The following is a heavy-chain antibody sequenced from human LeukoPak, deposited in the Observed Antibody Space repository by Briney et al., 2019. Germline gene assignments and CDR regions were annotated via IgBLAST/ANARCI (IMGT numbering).Heavy chain of an antibody. D-gene: IGHD3-3*01. V-gene: IGHV3-7*01. CDR1: GFTFSSYW. CDR2: IKQDGSEK. Sequence: GSLRLSCVASGFTFSSYWMSWVRQAPGKGLEWVANIKQDGSEKYYVDSVKGRFTISRDNAKNSLYLQMNSLRAEDTAVYYCARDYDFWSGYYTGLVYWGQGTLVTVSS. J-gene: IGHJ4*02. CDR3: ARDYDFWSGYYTGLVY.